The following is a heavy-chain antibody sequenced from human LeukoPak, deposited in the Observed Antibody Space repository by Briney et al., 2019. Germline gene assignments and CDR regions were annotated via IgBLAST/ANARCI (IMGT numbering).Heavy chain of an antibody. V-gene: IGHV4-59*01. CDR2: IYYIGST. Sequence: SETLSLTCTVSGGSISTYYWSWIRQPPGKGLEWIGDIYYIGSTNYNPSLKSRVTVSLDTSKNQFSLKLDSVTAADTAVYYCAREVDYPTRGYFDLWGRGTLVTVSS. CDR1: GGSISTYY. J-gene: IGHJ2*01. CDR3: AREVDYPTRGYFDL. D-gene: IGHD4-11*01.